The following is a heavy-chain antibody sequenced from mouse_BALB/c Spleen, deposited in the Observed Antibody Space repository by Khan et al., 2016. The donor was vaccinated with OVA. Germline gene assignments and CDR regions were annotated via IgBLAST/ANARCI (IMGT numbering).Heavy chain of an antibody. CDR1: GYTFTNYG. D-gene: IGHD2-1*01. CDR3: ARSNGIYWFAY. J-gene: IGHJ3*01. Sequence: QIQLVQSGPELKKPGETVKISCKASGYTFTNYGMNWVKQAPGKGLKWMGWINTYTGEPTYADDFKGRFAFSWENSASTAYLQINNLKNEDTATYFCARSNGIYWFAYWGQGTLVTVSA. V-gene: IGHV9-3-1*01. CDR2: INTYTGEP.